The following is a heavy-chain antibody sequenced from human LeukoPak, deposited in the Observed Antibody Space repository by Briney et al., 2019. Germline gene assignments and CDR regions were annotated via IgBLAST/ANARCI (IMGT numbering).Heavy chain of an antibody. CDR3: ARDITMVRGGLIDY. Sequence: SVKVSCKASGYTFTGYYMHWVRQAPGQGLEWMGWINPNSGGTNYAQKFQGRVTMTRDTSISTAYMELSRLRSDDTAVYYCARDITMVRGGLIDYWGQGTLVTASS. D-gene: IGHD3-10*01. J-gene: IGHJ4*02. CDR2: INPNSGGT. V-gene: IGHV1-2*02. CDR1: GYTFTGYY.